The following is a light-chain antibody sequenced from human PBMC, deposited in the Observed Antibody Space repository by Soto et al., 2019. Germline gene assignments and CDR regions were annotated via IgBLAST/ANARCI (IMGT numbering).Light chain of an antibody. CDR2: EVI. CDR1: SSDVGGFNF. V-gene: IGLV2-14*01. Sequence: QSALTQPASVSGSPGQSITISCTGTSSDVGGFNFVSWYQQHPGKAPKVVIYEVINRPSGISNRFSGSKSDTTASLTISGLQAEDEAQYYCSSYRSGSILYVFGTGTKLTVL. J-gene: IGLJ1*01. CDR3: SSYRSGSILYV.